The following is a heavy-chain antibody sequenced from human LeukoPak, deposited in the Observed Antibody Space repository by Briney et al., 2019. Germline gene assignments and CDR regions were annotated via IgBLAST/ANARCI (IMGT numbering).Heavy chain of an antibody. Sequence: PGGSLRLSCAASGFTFSSYAMSWVRQAPGKGLEWVSAISGSGGSTYYADSAKGRFTISRDNSKNTLYLQMNSLRAEDTAVYYCANFFRWYSSSWYQYFQHWSQGTLVTVSS. CDR3: ANFFRWYSSSWYQYFQH. J-gene: IGHJ1*01. V-gene: IGHV3-23*01. CDR2: ISGSGGST. D-gene: IGHD6-13*01. CDR1: GFTFSSYA.